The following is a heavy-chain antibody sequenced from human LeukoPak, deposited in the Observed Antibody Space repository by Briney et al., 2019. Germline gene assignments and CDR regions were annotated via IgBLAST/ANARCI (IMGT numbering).Heavy chain of an antibody. CDR3: ARHEGDILTGYSVAYFDY. J-gene: IGHJ4*02. V-gene: IGHV4-34*01. Sequence: PSETLSLTCAVYGGSFSGYYWSWIRQPPGKGLEWIGEINHSGSTNYNPSLKSRVTISVDTSKNQFSLKLSSVTAADTAVYYCARHEGDILTGYSVAYFDYWGQGTLVTVSS. CDR1: GGSFSGYY. CDR2: INHSGST. D-gene: IGHD3-9*01.